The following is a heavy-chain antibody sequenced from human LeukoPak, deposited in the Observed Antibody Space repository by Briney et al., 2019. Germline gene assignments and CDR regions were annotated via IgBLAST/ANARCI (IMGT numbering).Heavy chain of an antibody. J-gene: IGHJ4*02. V-gene: IGHV3-21*01. D-gene: IGHD6-19*01. Sequence: KPGGSLRLSCAASGFTFSSYSMNWVRQAPGKGLEWVSSISSSSSYIYYADSVKGRFTISRDNAKNSLYLQMNSLRAEDTAVYYCATTVAGYPDDYLDYWGQGTLVTVSS. CDR2: ISSSSSYI. CDR3: ATTVAGYPDDYLDY. CDR1: GFTFSSYS.